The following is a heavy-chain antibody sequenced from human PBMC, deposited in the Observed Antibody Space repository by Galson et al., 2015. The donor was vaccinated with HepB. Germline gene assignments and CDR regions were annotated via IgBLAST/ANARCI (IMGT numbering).Heavy chain of an antibody. CDR3: ARECIVAPESHYYYYYYMDV. V-gene: IGHV6-1*01. Sequence: CAISGDSVSSNSAAWNWIRQSPSRGLEWLGRTYYRSKWYNDYAVSVKSRITINPDTSKNQFSLQLNSVTPEDTAVYYCARECIVAPESHYYYYYYMDVWGKGTTVTVSS. CDR1: GDSVSSNSAA. J-gene: IGHJ6*03. CDR2: TYYRSKWYN. D-gene: IGHD5-12*01.